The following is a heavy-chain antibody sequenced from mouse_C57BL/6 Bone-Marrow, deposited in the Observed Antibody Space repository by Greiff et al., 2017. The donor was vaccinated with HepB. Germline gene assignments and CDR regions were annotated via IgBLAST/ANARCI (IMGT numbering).Heavy chain of an antibody. CDR2: INYDGSST. J-gene: IGHJ2*01. CDR1: GFTFSDYY. V-gene: IGHV5-16*01. CDR3: ARGAGSYYFDY. Sequence: EVKLMESEGGLVQPGSSMKLSCTASGFTFSDYYMAWVRQVPEKGLEWVANINYDGSSTYYLDSLKSRFIISRDNAKNILYLQMSSLKSEDTATYYCARGAGSYYFDYWGQGTTLTVSS.